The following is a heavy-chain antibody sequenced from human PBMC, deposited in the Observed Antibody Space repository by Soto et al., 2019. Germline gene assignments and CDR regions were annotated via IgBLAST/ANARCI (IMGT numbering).Heavy chain of an antibody. CDR2: ISGSGGST. CDR3: AIKYSSSWTGMDY. J-gene: IGHJ4*02. D-gene: IGHD6-13*01. V-gene: IGHV3-23*01. Sequence: GSLRLACAASGXTFSSYSMSWVRQAPGKGLELVSSISGSGGSTYYADSVKGRFTISRDNSKKTLYLQMNSLRAEDTDVYYCAIKYSSSWTGMDYWGQGTLGTVS. CDR1: GXTFSSYS.